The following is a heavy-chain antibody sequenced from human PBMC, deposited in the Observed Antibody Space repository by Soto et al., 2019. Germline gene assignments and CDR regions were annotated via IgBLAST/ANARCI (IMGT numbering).Heavy chain of an antibody. CDR2: ISGSGGST. V-gene: IGHV3-23*01. J-gene: IGHJ4*02. D-gene: IGHD4-17*01. Sequence: GGSLRLSCAASGFTFSSYAMSWVRQAPGKGLEWFSGISGSGGSTYYADSVKGRFTISRDNSKNTLYLQMNSLRAEDTAVYYCASSPALYGDFDYWGQGTLVTVSS. CDR1: GFTFSSYA. CDR3: ASSPALYGDFDY.